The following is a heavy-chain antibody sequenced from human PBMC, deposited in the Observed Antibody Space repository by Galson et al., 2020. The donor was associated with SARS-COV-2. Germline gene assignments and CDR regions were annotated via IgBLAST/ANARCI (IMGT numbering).Heavy chain of an antibody. J-gene: IGHJ6*02. V-gene: IGHV3-7*03. D-gene: IGHD5-12*01. CDR1: GFTFSSYW. CDR2: IKQDGSEK. Sequence: GGSLRLSCAASGFTFSSYWMSWVRQAPGKGLEWVANIKQDGSEKYYVDSVKGRFTISRDNAKNSLYLQMNSLRAEDTAVYYCAREGVWRWLQFDYYYYGMDVWGQGTTVTVSS. CDR3: AREGVWRWLQFDYYYYGMDV.